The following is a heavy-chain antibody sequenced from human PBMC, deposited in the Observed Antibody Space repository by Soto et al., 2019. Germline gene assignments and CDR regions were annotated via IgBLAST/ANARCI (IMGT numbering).Heavy chain of an antibody. CDR1: GGSVSSGSYY. J-gene: IGHJ6*02. CDR3: ARGIEGWYQGRYYYGMDV. V-gene: IGHV4-61*01. D-gene: IGHD6-19*01. CDR2: IYYNGST. Sequence: QVQLQESGPGLVKPSETLSLTCTVSGGSVSSGSYYWSWIRQPPGKGLEWIGYIYYNGSTNYDPSLKSRVTISVYTSKNQFSLKPSSVTAADTAVYYCARGIEGWYQGRYYYGMDVWGQGTTVTVSS.